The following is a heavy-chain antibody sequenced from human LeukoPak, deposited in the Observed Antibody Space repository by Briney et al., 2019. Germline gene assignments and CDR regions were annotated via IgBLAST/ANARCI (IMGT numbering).Heavy chain of an antibody. CDR1: GFTFSSYS. D-gene: IGHD2-15*01. CDR2: ISGSGGST. Sequence: GGSLRLSCVASGFTFSSYSMSWVRQAPGKGLEWVSAISGSGGSTYYADSVKGRFTISRDNSKNTLYLQMNSLRAEDTAVYHCAKDLRRYCSGGSCPSNDYWGQGTLVTVSS. V-gene: IGHV3-23*01. CDR3: AKDLRRYCSGGSCPSNDY. J-gene: IGHJ4*02.